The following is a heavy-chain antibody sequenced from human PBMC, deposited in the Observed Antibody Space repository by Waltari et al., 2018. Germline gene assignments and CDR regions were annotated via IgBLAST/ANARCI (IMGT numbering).Heavy chain of an antibody. CDR1: GFSISTNGGA. CDR3: AHFSYRGSRLLDH. J-gene: IGHJ4*02. V-gene: IGHV2-5*02. Sequence: QITLKESGPTLVKPTQTLTLTCTLSGFSISTNGGAVGWIRQPPGKALESLAIVYWDDDKLYSPSLRDRITITKDTCKNQVVLTMTNMDPVDTATYFCAHFSYRGSRLLDHWGQGAPVTVSS. D-gene: IGHD1-26*01. CDR2: VYWDDDK.